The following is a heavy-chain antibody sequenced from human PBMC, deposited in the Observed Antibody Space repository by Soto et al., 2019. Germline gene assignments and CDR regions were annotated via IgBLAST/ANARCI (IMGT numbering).Heavy chain of an antibody. V-gene: IGHV1-24*01. D-gene: IGHD2-21*02. CDR3: ATVPAVVTAPSKEYYFDD. CDR2: FDPEDGET. J-gene: IGHJ4*02. CDR1: GYTLTELS. Sequence: ASVKVSCKVSGYTLTELSMHWVRQAPGKGLEWMGGFDPEDGETIYAQKFQGRVTMTEDTSTDTAYMELSSLRSEDTAVYYCATVPAVVTAPSKEYYFDDWGQGSLVTVSS.